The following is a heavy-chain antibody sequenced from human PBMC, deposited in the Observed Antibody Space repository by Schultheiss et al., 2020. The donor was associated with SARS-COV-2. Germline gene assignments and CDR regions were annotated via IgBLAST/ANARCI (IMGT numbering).Heavy chain of an antibody. V-gene: IGHV3-33*01. CDR3: AREIAVAGNYYYYGMDV. CDR2: IWYDGINK. D-gene: IGHD6-19*01. J-gene: IGHJ6*02. CDR1: GFTFSSYG. Sequence: GGSLRLSCAASGFTFSSYGMHWVRQAQGKGPEWVAVIWYDGINKYYADSVQGRFTISRDNSKNTLYLQMNSLRAEDTAVYYCAREIAVAGNYYYYGMDVWGQGTTVTVSS.